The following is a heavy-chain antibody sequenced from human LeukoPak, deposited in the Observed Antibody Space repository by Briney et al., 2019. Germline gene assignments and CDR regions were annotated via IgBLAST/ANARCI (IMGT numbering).Heavy chain of an antibody. CDR2: ISSSSSTI. J-gene: IGHJ4*02. Sequence: PGRSLRLSCATSGFTLSGYGMHWVRQAPGKGLEWVSYISSSSSTIYYADSVKGRFTISRDNAKNSLYLQMNSLRAEDTAVYYCVVATRWAYYFDYWGQGILVTVSS. D-gene: IGHD5-12*01. CDR1: GFTLSGYG. V-gene: IGHV3-48*04. CDR3: VVATRWAYYFDY.